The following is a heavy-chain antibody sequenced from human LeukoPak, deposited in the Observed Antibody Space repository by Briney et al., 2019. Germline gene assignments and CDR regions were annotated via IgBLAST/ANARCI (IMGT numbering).Heavy chain of an antibody. V-gene: IGHV3-23*01. CDR2: ISGSGGST. CDR1: GFTFRSYA. Sequence: GGSLRLCCAASGFTFRSYAVSWVRQAPGKGLEWVSAISGSGGSTYYADSVKGRFTISRDNSKNTVYPQMSTLRAEDTAVYYCVKEGGLGYTYGFDYWGQGTLVTVSS. D-gene: IGHD5-18*01. J-gene: IGHJ4*02. CDR3: VKEGGLGYTYGFDY.